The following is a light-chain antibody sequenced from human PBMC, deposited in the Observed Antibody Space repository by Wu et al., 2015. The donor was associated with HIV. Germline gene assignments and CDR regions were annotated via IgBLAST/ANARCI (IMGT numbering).Light chain of an antibody. V-gene: IGKV1-39*01. CDR1: QSITSY. Sequence: DIQMTQSPSSLSASVGDRVTITCRASQSITSYLNWYQQKSGKVPKLLIYAASNLQSGVPSRFSGSGSGTDFTLTISSLQPEDSATYYCQQTYSMWTFGQGTRVEIK. J-gene: IGKJ1*01. CDR3: QQTYSMWT. CDR2: AAS.